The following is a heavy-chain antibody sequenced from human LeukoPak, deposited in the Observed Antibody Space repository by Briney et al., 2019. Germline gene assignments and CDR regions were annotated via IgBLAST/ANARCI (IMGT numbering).Heavy chain of an antibody. D-gene: IGHD3-22*01. J-gene: IGHJ6*02. CDR1: GFTFSSYA. CDR3: AKGPMSNYYDSSGYLDYYYYYGMDV. Sequence: GGSLRLSRAASGFTFSSYAMSWVRQAPGKGLEWVSAISGSGGSTYYADSVKGRFTISRDNSKNTLYLQMNSLRAEDTAVYYCAKGPMSNYYDSSGYLDYYYYYGMDVWGQGTTVTVSS. CDR2: ISGSGGST. V-gene: IGHV3-23*01.